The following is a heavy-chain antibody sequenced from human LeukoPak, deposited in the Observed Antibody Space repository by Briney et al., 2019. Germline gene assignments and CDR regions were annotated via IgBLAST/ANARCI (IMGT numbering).Heavy chain of an antibody. Sequence: GESLKISCKGSGYSFTSYWIGWVRQVPGKGLEWMGIIYPGDSDTRYGPSFQGQVTISADKSISTAYLQWSSLKASDTAMYYCARLSDTAMAVDFDYWGQGTLVTVSS. CDR2: IYPGDSDT. CDR3: ARLSDTAMAVDFDY. V-gene: IGHV5-51*01. CDR1: GYSFTSYW. J-gene: IGHJ4*02. D-gene: IGHD5-18*01.